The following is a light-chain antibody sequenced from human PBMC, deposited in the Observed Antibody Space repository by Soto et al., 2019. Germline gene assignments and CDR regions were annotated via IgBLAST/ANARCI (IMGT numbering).Light chain of an antibody. CDR1: SSDVGGYNY. V-gene: IGLV2-8*01. J-gene: IGLJ3*02. CDR3: SSHAGIINVV. CDR2: EVT. Sequence: QSALTQPPSASGSPGQSATISCTGTSSDVGGYNYVSWYQQHPGKAPKLMIYEVTKRPSGVPDRFSGSKSGNTASLTVSGLLAEDEADYYCSSHAGIINVVFGGGTKLTFL.